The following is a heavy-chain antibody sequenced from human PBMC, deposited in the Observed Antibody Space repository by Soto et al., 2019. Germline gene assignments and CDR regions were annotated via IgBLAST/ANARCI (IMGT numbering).Heavy chain of an antibody. CDR1: GFTFSSYA. J-gene: IGHJ4*02. CDR3: SKDTCSGGSCYYFDY. V-gene: IGHV3-23*01. Sequence: PGGSLRLSCAASGFTFSSYAMSWVRQSPGKGLEWASAINAAGSRTWHADSVKGRFTISRDNSENTLYLQLNSLRAEDTAVYYCSKDTCSGGSCYYFDYWGQGTLVTVSS. D-gene: IGHD2-15*01. CDR2: INAAGSRT.